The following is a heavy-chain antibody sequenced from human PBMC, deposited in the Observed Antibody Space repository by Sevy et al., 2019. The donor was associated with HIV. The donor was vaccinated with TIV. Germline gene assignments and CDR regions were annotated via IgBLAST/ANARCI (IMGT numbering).Heavy chain of an antibody. V-gene: IGHV4-39*01. CDR2: FDYAGTT. CDR3: ARYVRGDYSGGFDS. J-gene: IGHJ5*01. Sequence: SETLSLTCSVSGGSIRSTSYYWGWIRQPPGKGLEWIASFDYAGTTYYTPALKSRVTISGDISKNQFSLKLRSVTVADTAFYYCARYVRGDYSGGFDSWGQGTLVTVSS. CDR1: GGSIRSTSYY. D-gene: IGHD4-17*01.